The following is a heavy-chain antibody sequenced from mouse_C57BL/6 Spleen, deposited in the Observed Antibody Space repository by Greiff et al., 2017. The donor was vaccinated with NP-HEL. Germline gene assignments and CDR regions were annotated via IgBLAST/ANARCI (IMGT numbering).Heavy chain of an antibody. CDR3: ARRGSSYPHWYFDV. D-gene: IGHD1-1*01. CDR1: GYTFTSYW. Sequence: QVQLQQPGAELVRPGSSVKLSCKASGYTFTSYWMHWVKQRPIQGLEWIGNIDPSDSETHYNQKFKDKATLTVDKSSSTAYMQLSSLTSEDSAVYYGARRGSSYPHWYFDVWGTGTTVTVSS. CDR2: IDPSDSET. V-gene: IGHV1-52*01. J-gene: IGHJ1*03.